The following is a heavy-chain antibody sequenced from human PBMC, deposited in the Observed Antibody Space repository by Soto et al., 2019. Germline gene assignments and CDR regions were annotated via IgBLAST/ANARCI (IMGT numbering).Heavy chain of an antibody. CDR2: IIPIFGTA. J-gene: IGHJ6*03. V-gene: IGHV1-69*13. CDR1: GGTFSSYA. D-gene: IGHD4-17*01. Sequence: ASVKVSCKASGGTFSSYAISWVRQAPGQGLEWMGGIIPIFGTANYAQKFQGRVTITADESTSTAYMELSSLRSEDTAVYSCARDRRRSTVTTSYYYYMDVWGKGTTVTVSS. CDR3: ARDRRRSTVTTSYYYYMDV.